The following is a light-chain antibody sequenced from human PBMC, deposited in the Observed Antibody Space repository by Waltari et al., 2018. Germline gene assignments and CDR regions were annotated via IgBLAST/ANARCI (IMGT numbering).Light chain of an antibody. CDR2: DAS. CDR3: QKYERLPAT. V-gene: IGKV3-20*01. Sequence: IVLTQSPGTLSLSPGERATLSCRASQSVGRSLAWYQQRPGRAPRLLIYDASTRATGIPDRFSGSGFGTDFSLTISRLEPEDFAVYYCQKYERLPATFGQGTKVEIK. CDR1: QSVGRS. J-gene: IGKJ1*01.